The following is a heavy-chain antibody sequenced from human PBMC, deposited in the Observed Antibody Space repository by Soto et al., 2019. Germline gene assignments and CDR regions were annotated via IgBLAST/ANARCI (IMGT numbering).Heavy chain of an antibody. Sequence: QVQLQESGPGLVKPSETLSLTCTVSGGSISSYYWSWIRQPPGKGLEWIGYIYYSGRTNYNPALKSRVTISVDSSKNQSSLKLSSVTAADTAVYYCARDRGSGWFRWFDPWGQGTLVTVSS. CDR3: ARDRGSGWFRWFDP. CDR2: IYYSGRT. D-gene: IGHD6-19*01. CDR1: GGSISSYY. V-gene: IGHV4-59*01. J-gene: IGHJ5*02.